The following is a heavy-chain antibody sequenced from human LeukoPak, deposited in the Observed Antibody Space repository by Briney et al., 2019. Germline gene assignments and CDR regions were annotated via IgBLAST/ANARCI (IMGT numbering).Heavy chain of an antibody. J-gene: IGHJ5*02. Sequence: ASVKVFSKASGGTFSSYAISWVRQAPGQGLEWMGRIIPIFGIANYAQKFQGRVTITADKSTSTYYMELSSLRSEDTAVYYCARDPEGDSWGQGTLVTVSS. D-gene: IGHD3-16*01. CDR2: IIPIFGIA. CDR1: GGTFSSYA. CDR3: ARDPEGDS. V-gene: IGHV1-69*04.